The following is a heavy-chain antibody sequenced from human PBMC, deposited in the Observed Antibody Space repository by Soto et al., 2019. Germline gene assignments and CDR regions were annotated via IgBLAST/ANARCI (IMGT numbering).Heavy chain of an antibody. V-gene: IGHV4-30-4*01. Sequence: TLSLTCTVSGGSISSGDYYWSWVRQPPGKGLEWIGYIYYSGSTYYNPSLKSRVTISVDRSQNLFSLKLASVTAADTAVYYCVRSEATALDYWGQGTLVTVS. J-gene: IGHJ4*02. CDR2: IYYSGST. CDR3: VRSEATALDY. CDR1: GGSISSGDYY.